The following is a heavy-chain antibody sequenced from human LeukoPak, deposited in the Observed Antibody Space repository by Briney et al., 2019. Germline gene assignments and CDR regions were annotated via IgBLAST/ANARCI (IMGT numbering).Heavy chain of an antibody. Sequence: GASVKVSCKVSGDIITELAIHWVRQATGKGLEWMGGFDPEDSETTYAQKFQGRVSMTEDTSTDTAYMEVSSLESDDTAVYYCVAARIDWGRNWFDPWGQGTLLIVSS. CDR2: FDPEDSET. CDR1: GDIITELA. J-gene: IGHJ5*02. D-gene: IGHD3-9*01. CDR3: VAARIDWGRNWFDP. V-gene: IGHV1-24*01.